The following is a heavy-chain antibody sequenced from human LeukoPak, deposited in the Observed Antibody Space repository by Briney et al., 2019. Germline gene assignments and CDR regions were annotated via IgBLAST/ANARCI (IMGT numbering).Heavy chain of an antibody. CDR2: INHSGST. Sequence: SETLSLTCAVYGGSFSGYYWSWIRQPPGKGLEWIGEINHSGSTNYNPSLKSRVTISVDTSKNQFSLKLSSVTAADTAVYYCARHQRRYYCDPANWFDPWGQGTLVTVSS. V-gene: IGHV4-34*01. CDR3: ARHQRRYYCDPANWFDP. D-gene: IGHD3-22*01. CDR1: GGSFSGYY. J-gene: IGHJ5*02.